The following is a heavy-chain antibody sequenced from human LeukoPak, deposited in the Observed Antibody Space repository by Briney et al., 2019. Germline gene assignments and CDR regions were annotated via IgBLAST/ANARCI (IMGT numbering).Heavy chain of an antibody. J-gene: IGHJ4*02. V-gene: IGHV3-30*02. CDR2: IRSDGTNK. CDR3: ARGSSGWGFDY. D-gene: IGHD6-19*01. Sequence: PGGSLRLSRAASGFTFNTYAMHWVRQAPGKGLEWVAFIRSDGTNKYYEDSVKGRFTISRDNSKNTVHLQMNSLRAEDTAVYYCARGSSGWGFDYWGQGTLVTVSS. CDR1: GFTFNTYA.